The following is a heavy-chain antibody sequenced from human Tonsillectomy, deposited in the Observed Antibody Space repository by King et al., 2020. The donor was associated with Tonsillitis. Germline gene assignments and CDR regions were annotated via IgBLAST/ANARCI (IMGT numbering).Heavy chain of an antibody. Sequence: VQLVESGGGLVNPGGSLRLSCAASGFTFSTYSMNWVRQAPGKGLEWVSSISSDSSYIYYADSVKGRFTISRDNAKNSLYLQMNSLRAEDTAVYYCASRTLSDPWGQGTLVTVSS. J-gene: IGHJ5*02. CDR3: ASRTLSDP. CDR1: GFTFSTYS. CDR2: ISSDSSYI. V-gene: IGHV3-21*01.